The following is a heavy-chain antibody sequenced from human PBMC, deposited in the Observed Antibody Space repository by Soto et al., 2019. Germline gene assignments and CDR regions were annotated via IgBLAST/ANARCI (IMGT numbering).Heavy chain of an antibody. Sequence: SVKVSCKASGYTFTSYYMHWVRQAPGQGLEWMGIINPSGGSTSYAQKFQGRVTMTRDTSTSTVYMELSSLRSEDTAVYYCARDGYDFWSGSHWFDPWGQGTLVTVSS. CDR2: INPSGGST. CDR1: GYTFTSYY. J-gene: IGHJ5*02. V-gene: IGHV1-46*01. CDR3: ARDGYDFWSGSHWFDP. D-gene: IGHD3-3*01.